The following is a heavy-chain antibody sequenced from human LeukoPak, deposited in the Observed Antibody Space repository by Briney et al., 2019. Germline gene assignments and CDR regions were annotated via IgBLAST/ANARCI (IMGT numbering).Heavy chain of an antibody. D-gene: IGHD2-8*01. J-gene: IGHJ2*01. CDR2: ISAYNGNT. V-gene: IGHV1-18*01. CDR3: ARDPVLTHWYFDL. Sequence: ASVKVSCKASGYTFTSYGISWVRQAPGQGLEWMGWISAYNGNTNYAQKLQGRVTMTTDTSTSTAYMELWSLRSDVTAVYYCARDPVLTHWYFDLWGRGTLVTVSS. CDR1: GYTFTSYG.